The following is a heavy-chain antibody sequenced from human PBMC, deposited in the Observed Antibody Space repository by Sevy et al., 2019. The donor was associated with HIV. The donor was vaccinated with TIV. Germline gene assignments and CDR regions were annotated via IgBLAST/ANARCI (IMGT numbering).Heavy chain of an antibody. Sequence: GGSLRLSCATSGFTFSSYTMNWVRQAPGKGLEWISYISSSGTSIYYIDSVKGRFTISRDNAKDSLYLQMNSLRDEDTAVYYCARDWVAGGAFDIWGQGTMVTVSS. CDR3: ARDWVAGGAFDI. V-gene: IGHV3-48*02. J-gene: IGHJ3*02. CDR1: GFTFSSYT. CDR2: ISSSGTSI. D-gene: IGHD1-26*01.